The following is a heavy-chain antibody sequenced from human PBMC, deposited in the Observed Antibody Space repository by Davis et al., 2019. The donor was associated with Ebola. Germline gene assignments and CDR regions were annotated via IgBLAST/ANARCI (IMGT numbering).Heavy chain of an antibody. J-gene: IGHJ1*01. D-gene: IGHD1-1*01. Sequence: PGGSLRLSCAASGFSFSSYGMHWVRQAPGKGLEWVAFIFHDGSSQYYADSVKGRFTISRDNSKNTLYLQMNSLRASPTSPKVFPLSLCSTQPDGNVVIACRVQG. CDR2: IFHDGSSQ. CDR1: GFSFSSYG. V-gene: IGHV3-30*02. CDR3: PLSLCSTQPDGNVVIAC.